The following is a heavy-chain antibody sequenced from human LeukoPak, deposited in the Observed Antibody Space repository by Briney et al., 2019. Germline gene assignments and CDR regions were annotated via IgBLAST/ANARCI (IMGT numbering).Heavy chain of an antibody. CDR3: ARGHNSGWRNFDY. D-gene: IGHD6-19*01. CDR2: VYPSGST. J-gene: IGHJ4*02. Sequence: SETLSLTCTVSGGSISSYYWNWIRQPAGKGLEWIGHVYPSGSTNSSPSLQSRVTMSVDTSKNQFSLKLTSVTAADTAVYFCARGHNSGWRNFDYWGQGTLVTVSS. V-gene: IGHV4-4*07. CDR1: GGSISSYY.